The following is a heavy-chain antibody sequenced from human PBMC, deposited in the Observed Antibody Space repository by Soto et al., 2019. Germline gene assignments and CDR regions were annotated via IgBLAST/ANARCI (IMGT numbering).Heavy chain of an antibody. CDR2: IIPIFGTA. D-gene: IGHD6-13*01. Sequence: QVQLVQSGAVVKKPGSSVKVSCKASGGTFSSYAISWVRQAPGQGLEWMGGIIPIFGTANYAQKFQGRVTITADESTSTAYMELSSLRSEDTAVYYCARTSGIAAAGTSRFGGYYYYGMDVWGQGTTVTVSS. V-gene: IGHV1-69*01. J-gene: IGHJ6*02. CDR1: GGTFSSYA. CDR3: ARTSGIAAAGTSRFGGYYYYGMDV.